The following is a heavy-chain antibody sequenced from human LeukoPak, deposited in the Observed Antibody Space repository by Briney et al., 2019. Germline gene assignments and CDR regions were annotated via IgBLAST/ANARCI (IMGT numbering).Heavy chain of an antibody. CDR2: IYYSGST. CDR3: ALIAVAGRSGGVDY. CDR1: GGSISSYY. Sequence: SETLSLTCTVSGGSISSYYWSWIRQPPGKGLEWIGYIYYSGSTNYNPSLKSRVTISVDTSKNQFSLKLSSVTAADTAAYYCALIAVAGRSGGVDYWGQGTLVTVSS. J-gene: IGHJ4*02. V-gene: IGHV4-59*08. D-gene: IGHD6-19*01.